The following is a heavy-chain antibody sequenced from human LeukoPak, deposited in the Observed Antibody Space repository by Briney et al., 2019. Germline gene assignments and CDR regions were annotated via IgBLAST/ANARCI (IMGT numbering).Heavy chain of an antibody. J-gene: IGHJ4*02. CDR1: GFTVSSNY. Sequence: PGGSLRLSCAASGFTVSSNYMSWVRQAPGKGLEWVSVIYSGGSTYYADSVKGRFTISRHNSKNTLYLQMNSLRAEDTAVYYFARGGRNYDYVWGSYRFLVYWGQGTLVTVSS. D-gene: IGHD3-16*02. CDR2: IYSGGST. V-gene: IGHV3-53*04. CDR3: ARGGRNYDYVWGSYRFLVY.